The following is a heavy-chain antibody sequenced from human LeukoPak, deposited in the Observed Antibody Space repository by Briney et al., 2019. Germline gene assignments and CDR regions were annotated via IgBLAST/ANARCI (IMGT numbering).Heavy chain of an antibody. J-gene: IGHJ4*02. D-gene: IGHD2-2*01. CDR3: ARDIVVVPAARHFDY. CDR2: INPNSGGT. CDR1: GYTFTGYY. Sequence: GASVKVSCKASGYTFTGYYMHWVRQAPGQGLEWMGWINPNSGGTNYAQKFQGRVTMTRDTSISTAYMELSRLRSDDTAVYYCARDIVVVPAARHFDYWGQGTLVTVSS. V-gene: IGHV1-2*02.